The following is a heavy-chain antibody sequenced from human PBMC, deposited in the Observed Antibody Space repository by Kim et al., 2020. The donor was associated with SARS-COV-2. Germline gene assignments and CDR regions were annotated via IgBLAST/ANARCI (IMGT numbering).Heavy chain of an antibody. CDR2: IFYSGNT. J-gene: IGHJ4*02. CDR1: GGSISSNNYF. CDR3: ATVGRVPGTGGVYFDY. V-gene: IGHV4-39*07. D-gene: IGHD6-19*01. Sequence: SETLSLTCTVSGGSISSNNYFWGWIRQPPGKGLEWIAYIFYSGNTFYNPSLKSRVTISVDTSKNQFSLKLNSVTAADTAVYYCATVGRVPGTGGVYFDYWGQGTLVTVSS.